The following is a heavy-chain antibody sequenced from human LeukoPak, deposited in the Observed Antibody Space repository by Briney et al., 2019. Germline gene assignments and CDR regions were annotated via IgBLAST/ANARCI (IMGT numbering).Heavy chain of an antibody. CDR3: ARDLKQQQQLVRGNYYYGMDI. J-gene: IGHJ6*02. CDR1: GFTFSSYS. CDR2: INCSGSYI. V-gene: IGHV3-21*01. D-gene: IGHD6-13*01. Sequence: GGSLRLSCAASGFTFSSYSMNWVRQAPGKGLEWVSSINCSGSYIYYADSVKGRFTISRANAKNLLYLQMNGLRAEDTAVYYCARDLKQQQQLVRGNYYYGMDIGGQGTTVTVSS.